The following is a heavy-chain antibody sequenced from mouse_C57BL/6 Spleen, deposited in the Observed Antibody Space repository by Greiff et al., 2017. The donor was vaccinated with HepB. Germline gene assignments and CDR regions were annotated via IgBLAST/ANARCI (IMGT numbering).Heavy chain of an antibody. Sequence: QVQLKQSGAELVRPGASVTLSCKASGYTFTDYEMHWVKQTPVHGLEWIGAIDPETGGTAYNQKFKGKAILTADKSSSTAYMELRSLTSEDSAVYYCTGGPDGSRLYYYAMDDWGQGTSVTVSS. V-gene: IGHV1-15*01. CDR3: TGGPDGSRLYYYAMDD. J-gene: IGHJ4*01. D-gene: IGHD2-3*01. CDR1: GYTFTDYE. CDR2: IDPETGGT.